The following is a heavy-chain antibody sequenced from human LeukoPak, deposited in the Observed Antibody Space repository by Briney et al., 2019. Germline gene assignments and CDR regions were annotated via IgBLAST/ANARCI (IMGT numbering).Heavy chain of an antibody. CDR3: ARFSSGYGLVVDY. CDR1: GGSFSGYY. V-gene: IGHV4-34*01. J-gene: IGHJ4*02. D-gene: IGHD2-8*02. CDR2: INHSGST. Sequence: SETLSLTCAVYGGSFSGYYWSWIRQPPGKGLEWIGEINHSGSTNYNPSLKSRVTISVDTSNNQFSLTLSSVTAADMAVYYCARFSSGYGLVVDYWGQGTLVTVSS.